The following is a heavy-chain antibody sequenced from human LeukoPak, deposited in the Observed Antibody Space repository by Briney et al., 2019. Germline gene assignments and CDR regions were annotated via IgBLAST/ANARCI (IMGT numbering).Heavy chain of an antibody. D-gene: IGHD3-22*01. J-gene: IGHJ4*02. V-gene: IGHV3-33*06. Sequence: GSLRLSCAASGFTFSSYGMHWVRQAPGKGLEWVAVIWYDGSNKYYADSVKGRFTISRDNSKNTLYLQMNSLRAEDTAVYYCAKAPRSSGPLDYWGQGTLVTVSS. CDR1: GFTFSSYG. CDR3: AKAPRSSGPLDY. CDR2: IWYDGSNK.